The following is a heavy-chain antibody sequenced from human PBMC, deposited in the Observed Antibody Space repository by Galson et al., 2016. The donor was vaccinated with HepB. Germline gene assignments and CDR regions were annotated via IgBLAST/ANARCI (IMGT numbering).Heavy chain of an antibody. CDR1: GFTFGDYA. V-gene: IGHV3-49*03. CDR2: SRSRVFGGTT. J-gene: IGHJ4*02. CDR3: TRDANIAGRPNFDN. Sequence: SLRLSCAASGFTFGDYAMSWFRQAPGKGLEWVAFSRSRVFGGTTEYAASVKGRFTISRDDSKNIAYLQMNSLKTEDTAVYYCTRDANIAGRPNFDNWGQGTLVTVSS. D-gene: IGHD6-13*01.